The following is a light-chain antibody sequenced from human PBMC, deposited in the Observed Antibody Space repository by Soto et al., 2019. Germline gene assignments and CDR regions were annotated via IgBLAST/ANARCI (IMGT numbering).Light chain of an antibody. CDR1: NSNIGANS. J-gene: IGLJ3*02. CDR3: GTWHSTLSVEWV. CDR2: DDD. V-gene: IGLV1-51*01. Sequence: QSVLTQPPSVSAAPGQKVTISCSGSNSNIGANSVSWYQHLPGTAPKVVIYDDDKRPSVIPDRFSGSKSGTSATLDITGLQIGDEADYYCGTWHSTLSVEWVFGGGTKLTVL.